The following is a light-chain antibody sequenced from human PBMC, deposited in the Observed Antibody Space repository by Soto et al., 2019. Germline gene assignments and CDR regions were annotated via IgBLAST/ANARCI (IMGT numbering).Light chain of an antibody. Sequence: EIVMTQSPATLSVSPGERATLSCRASQSINSNLAWYQQKPGHAPRLLIYGASTRATGIPARFSGSGSGTEFTLTISSLQSEDFAVYYCQQYNSWPPWTFGQGTKVEIK. CDR1: QSINSN. CDR2: GAS. V-gene: IGKV3-15*01. CDR3: QQYNSWPPWT. J-gene: IGKJ1*01.